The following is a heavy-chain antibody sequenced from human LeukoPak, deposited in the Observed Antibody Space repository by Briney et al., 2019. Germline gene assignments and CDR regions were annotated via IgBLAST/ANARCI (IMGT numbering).Heavy chain of an antibody. CDR1: GFTLSTSW. Sequence: GGSLRLSCAVSGFTLSTSWMSWVGLAPGKGLEWVADINPDGRVTFSAASVKGRFTISRDNAKNSVYLQMNSLRVEDTAVYYCARDPGWGAADYWGQGTLVTVSS. CDR3: ARDPGWGAADY. D-gene: IGHD7-27*01. J-gene: IGHJ4*02. V-gene: IGHV3-7*01. CDR2: INPDGRVT.